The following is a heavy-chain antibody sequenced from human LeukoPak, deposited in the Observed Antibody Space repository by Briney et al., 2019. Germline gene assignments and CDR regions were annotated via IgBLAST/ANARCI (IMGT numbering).Heavy chain of an antibody. CDR3: AKDGVRDDFWSGYSLSDY. J-gene: IGHJ4*02. V-gene: IGHV3-74*01. CDR1: GFTFSSYW. CDR2: IHTDGSIT. Sequence: GGSLRLSCAASGFTFSSYWMHWVRQAPGKGLVWGSRIHTDGSITNYADSVKGRFTISRDNSKNTLYLQMNSLRAEDTAVYYCAKDGVRDDFWSGYSLSDYWGQGTLVTVSS. D-gene: IGHD3-3*01.